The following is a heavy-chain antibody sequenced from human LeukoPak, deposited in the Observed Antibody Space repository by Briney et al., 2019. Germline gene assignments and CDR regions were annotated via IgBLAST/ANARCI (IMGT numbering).Heavy chain of an antibody. Sequence: GESLKISCKGSGYSFTSYWISWLRQMPGKGLKWIGIIYPVDSDTRYSPSFQGQVTISADKSTSTAYLQWSSLKASDTAMYYCARHGRYCSSTSCYVGAFDIWGQGTMVTVSS. CDR1: GYSFTSYW. J-gene: IGHJ3*02. D-gene: IGHD2-2*01. CDR2: IYPVDSDT. V-gene: IGHV5-51*01. CDR3: ARHGRYCSSTSCYVGAFDI.